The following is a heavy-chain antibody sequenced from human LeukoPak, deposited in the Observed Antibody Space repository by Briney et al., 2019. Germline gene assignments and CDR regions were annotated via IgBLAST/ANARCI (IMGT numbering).Heavy chain of an antibody. CDR1: GGSFSGYY. CDR3: ARSAPHASYMIPHGAFDI. D-gene: IGHD3-22*01. Sequence: SETLSLTCAVYGGSFSGYYWSWIRQPPGKGLEWIGEINHSGSTKYNPSLKSRVTISVDTSKNQFSLKLSSVTAADTAVYYCARSAPHASYMIPHGAFDIWGQGTMVTVSS. J-gene: IGHJ3*02. V-gene: IGHV4-34*01. CDR2: INHSGST.